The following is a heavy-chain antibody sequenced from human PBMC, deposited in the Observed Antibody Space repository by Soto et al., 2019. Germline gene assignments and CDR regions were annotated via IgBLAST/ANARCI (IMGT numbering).Heavy chain of an antibody. CDR2: IDPSDSYT. CDR1: GYSFTIYW. CDR3: ARRFVSGWDI. J-gene: IGHJ3*02. D-gene: IGHD6-19*01. Sequence: PGESLKTSCKGSGYSFTIYWISWVRQMPGKGLEWMGRIDPSDSYTNYSPSFQGHVTISADKSISTAYLQWSSLKASDTAMYYCARRFVSGWDIWGQGTMVTVSS. V-gene: IGHV5-10-1*01.